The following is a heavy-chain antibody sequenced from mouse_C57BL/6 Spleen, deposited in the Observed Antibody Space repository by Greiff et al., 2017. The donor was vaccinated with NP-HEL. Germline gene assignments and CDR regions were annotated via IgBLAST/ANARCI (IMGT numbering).Heavy chain of an antibody. CDR1: GFTFSSYA. Sequence: EVQLQESGGGLVKPGGSLKLSCAASGFTFSSYAMSWVRQTPEKRLEWVATISDGGSYTYYPDNVKGRFTISRDNAKNNLYLQMSHLKSEDTAMYYCARGGLRHAMDYWGQGTSVTVSS. CDR3: ARGGLRHAMDY. V-gene: IGHV5-4*01. D-gene: IGHD2-2*01. J-gene: IGHJ4*01. CDR2: ISDGGSYT.